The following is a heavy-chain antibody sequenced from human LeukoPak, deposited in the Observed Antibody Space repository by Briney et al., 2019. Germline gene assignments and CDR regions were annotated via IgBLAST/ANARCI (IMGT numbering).Heavy chain of an antibody. D-gene: IGHD3-3*01. CDR3: TTDPGDDFWSGYPY. CDR1: GFTFTIYT. CDR2: IRSKTDGGTT. Sequence: GGSLRLSCVASGFTFTIYTMNWVRQAPGKGLEWVGRIRSKTDGGTTDYAAPVKGRFTISRDDSKNTLYLQMNSLKTEDTAVYYCTTDPGDDFWSGYPYWGQGTLVTVSS. V-gene: IGHV3-15*01. J-gene: IGHJ4*02.